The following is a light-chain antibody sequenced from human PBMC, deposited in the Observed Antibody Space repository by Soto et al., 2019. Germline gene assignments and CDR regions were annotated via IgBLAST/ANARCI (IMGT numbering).Light chain of an antibody. V-gene: IGKV3-20*01. CDR2: GAS. CDR1: QSVSSSY. Sequence: EIVLTQSPGTLSLSPGERATLSCRASQSVSSSYLAWYQQKPGQAPRLHIYGASSRATGLPDRFSGSGSGTDFPLTISRLEPEEFAVYYCQQYGSSPWTFGQGTQVEIK. CDR3: QQYGSSPWT. J-gene: IGKJ1*01.